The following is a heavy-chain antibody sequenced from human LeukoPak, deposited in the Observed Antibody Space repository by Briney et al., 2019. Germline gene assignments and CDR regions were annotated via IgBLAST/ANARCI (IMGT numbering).Heavy chain of an antibody. D-gene: IGHD3/OR15-3a*01. V-gene: IGHV3-48*04. CDR2: ISSGGSPI. CDR1: GFTITSWS. CDR3: TYLRTPYYNDKWVDP. J-gene: IGHJ5*02. Sequence: PGGSLRLSCAVSGFTITSWSMNWVRQAPGKGLEWLSYISSGGSPIYYAGSVKGRFTISRDDAKNLVYLQMNSLRAEDTAVYYCTYLRTPYYNDKWVDPWGQGALVTVSS.